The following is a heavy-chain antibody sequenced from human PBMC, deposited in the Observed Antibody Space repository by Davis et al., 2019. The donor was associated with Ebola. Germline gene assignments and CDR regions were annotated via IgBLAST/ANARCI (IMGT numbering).Heavy chain of an antibody. CDR1: GYLFTSFW. J-gene: IGHJ5*01. CDR2: INPGDSDT. V-gene: IGHV5-51*01. CDR3: TRPAVAGTEVAWFDS. Sequence: GESLKISCKTSGYLFTSFWIGWVRQMPGKGLEWMGIINPGDSDTRYSPSFQGQVTISADKSTSTVYLQWGSLKASDTAIYYCTRPAVAGTEVAWFDSWGQGTLVTVSS. D-gene: IGHD6-19*01.